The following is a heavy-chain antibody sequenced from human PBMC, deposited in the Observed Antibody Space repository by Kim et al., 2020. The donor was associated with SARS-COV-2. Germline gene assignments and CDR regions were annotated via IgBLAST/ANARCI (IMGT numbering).Heavy chain of an antibody. J-gene: IGHJ5*02. D-gene: IGHD3-10*01. V-gene: IGHV1-3*01. Sequence: ASVKVSCKASGYTFTSYAMHWVRQAPGQRLEWMGWINAGNGNTKYSQKFQGRVTITRDTSASTAYMELSSLRSEDTAVYYCARDPMVRGVTVGDPWGQGTLVTVSS. CDR2: INAGNGNT. CDR3: ARDPMVRGVTVGDP. CDR1: GYTFTSYA.